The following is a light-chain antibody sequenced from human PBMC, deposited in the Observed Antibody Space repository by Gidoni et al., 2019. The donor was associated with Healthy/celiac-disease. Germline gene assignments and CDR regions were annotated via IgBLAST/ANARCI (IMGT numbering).Light chain of an antibody. CDR2: VAS. CDR1: QSVSSSY. CDR3: QQYCSSLPIT. V-gene: IGKV3-20*01. J-gene: IGKJ5*01. Sequence: DIGLTQSPGTLSLSPGERATLSCRASQSVSSSYLAWYQQKPVQAPRLLYYVASSRATGIPDWFSGCGSVTDFTLTISRLEPEDVAVYYCQQYCSSLPITCGQXTRLEIK.